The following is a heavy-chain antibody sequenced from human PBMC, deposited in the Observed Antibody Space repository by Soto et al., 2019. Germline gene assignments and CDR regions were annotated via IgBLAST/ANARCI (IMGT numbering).Heavy chain of an antibody. Sequence: SETLSLTCTVSGGSISSGGYYWNWIRQHPGKGLEWIGYIYYSGSTYYNPSLKSRVTISVDTSKNQFSLKLSSVTAADTAVYYCAREGYNFGPFDYWGQGALVTVSS. CDR1: GGSISSGGYY. V-gene: IGHV4-31*03. CDR3: AREGYNFGPFDY. D-gene: IGHD5-18*01. CDR2: IYYSGST. J-gene: IGHJ4*02.